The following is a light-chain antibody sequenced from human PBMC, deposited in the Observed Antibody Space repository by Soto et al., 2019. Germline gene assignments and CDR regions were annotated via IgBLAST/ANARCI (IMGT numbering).Light chain of an antibody. CDR3: AAWDGSLNNVL. V-gene: IGLV1-44*01. CDR2: GDN. Sequence: QSVPTQPPSASGTPVQRVTISCSGSGSSIGTNTVHWYRQLPGTTPKLLIYGDNQRPSGVPDRFSGSKSGTSASLAISGLQSEDEAEYYCAAWDGSLNNVLFGGGTKVTVL. CDR1: GSSIGTNT. J-gene: IGLJ2*01.